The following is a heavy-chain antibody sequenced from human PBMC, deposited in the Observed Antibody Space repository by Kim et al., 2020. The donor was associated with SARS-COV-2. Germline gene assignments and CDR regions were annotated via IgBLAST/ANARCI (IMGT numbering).Heavy chain of an antibody. CDR3: AIINDYGDSNWFDP. Sequence: ADSVKGRFTISRDNAKNSLYLQMNSLRAEDTAVYYCAIINDYGDSNWFDPWGQGTLVTVSS. D-gene: IGHD4-17*01. J-gene: IGHJ5*02. V-gene: IGHV3-48*03.